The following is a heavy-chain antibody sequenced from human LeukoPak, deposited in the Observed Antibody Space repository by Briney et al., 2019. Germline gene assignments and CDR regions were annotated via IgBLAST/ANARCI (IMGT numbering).Heavy chain of an antibody. CDR2: ISWNSGSI. Sequence: GRSLRLSCAASGFTFDDYAMHWVRQAPGKGLEWVSGISWNSGSIGYADSVEGRFTISRDNTKNSLYLQMNSLRAEDTALYYCAKDMGPDDSSGYPFDYWGQGTLVTVSS. CDR1: GFTFDDYA. D-gene: IGHD3-22*01. J-gene: IGHJ4*02. CDR3: AKDMGPDDSSGYPFDY. V-gene: IGHV3-9*01.